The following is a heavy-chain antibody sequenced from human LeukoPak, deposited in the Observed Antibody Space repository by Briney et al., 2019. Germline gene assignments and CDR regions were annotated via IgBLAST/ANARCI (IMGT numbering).Heavy chain of an antibody. D-gene: IGHD3-22*01. V-gene: IGHV3-48*01. J-gene: IGHJ6*03. CDR2: ISSSSSTI. CDR3: ARDSYHAKNYYDSSGYHAPPDPLYYYYMDV. Sequence: PGGSLRLSCAASGFTFSSYSMNWVRQAPGKGLEWVSYISSSSSTIYYADSVKGRFTISRDNAKNSLYLQMNSLRAEDTAVYYCARDSYHAKNYYDSSGYHAPPDPLYYYYMDVWGKGTTVTIS. CDR1: GFTFSSYS.